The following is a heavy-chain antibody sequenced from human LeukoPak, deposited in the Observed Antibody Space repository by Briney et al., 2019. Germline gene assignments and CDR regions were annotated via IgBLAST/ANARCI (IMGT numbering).Heavy chain of an antibody. Sequence: GGSLRLSCAASGFTFSSYAMSWVRQAPGKGLEWVSAISGSGGSTYYADSMKGRFTISRDNSKNTLYLQMNSLRAEDTAVYYCAKSDCSSTSCYINYWGQGTLVTVSS. J-gene: IGHJ4*02. CDR2: ISGSGGST. CDR3: AKSDCSSTSCYINY. V-gene: IGHV3-23*01. CDR1: GFTFSSYA. D-gene: IGHD2-2*02.